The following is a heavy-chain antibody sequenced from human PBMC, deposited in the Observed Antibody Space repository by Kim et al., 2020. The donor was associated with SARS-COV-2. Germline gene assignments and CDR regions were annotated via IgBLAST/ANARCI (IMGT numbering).Heavy chain of an antibody. Sequence: SETLSLTCAVYGGSFSGYYWSWIRQPPGKGLEWIGELNHSGSTNYNPSLKSRVTISVDTTKNQFSLKLSSVTAADTAVYYCARGLMVRGVIRSNYYYYGMDIWGQGTTVTVSS. V-gene: IGHV4-34*01. CDR1: GGSFSGYY. CDR3: ARGLMVRGVIRSNYYYYGMDI. D-gene: IGHD3-10*01. CDR2: LNHSGST. J-gene: IGHJ6*02.